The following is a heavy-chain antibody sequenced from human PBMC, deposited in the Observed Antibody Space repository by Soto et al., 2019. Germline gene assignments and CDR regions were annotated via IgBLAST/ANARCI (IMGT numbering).Heavy chain of an antibody. V-gene: IGHV1-3*01. J-gene: IGHJ6*02. CDR1: GYTLTSYA. Sequence: GASMKGSCKASGYTLTSYAMHWVRQATGQKLEWMGWINAGNGNTKYSQKFQGRVTITRDTSASTAYMELSSLRSDDTATYFCARYRHCSGDSCNYYYIMDLWGQGTTVTVSS. CDR2: INAGNGNT. CDR3: ARYRHCSGDSCNYYYIMDL. D-gene: IGHD2-15*01.